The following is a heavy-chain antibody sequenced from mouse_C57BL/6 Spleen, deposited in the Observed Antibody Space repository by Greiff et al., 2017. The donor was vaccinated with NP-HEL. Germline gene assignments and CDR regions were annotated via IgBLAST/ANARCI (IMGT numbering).Heavy chain of an antibody. V-gene: IGHV1-66*01. J-gene: IGHJ3*01. CDR3: ARGEAGTSWFAY. Sequence: QVHVKQSGPELVKPGASVKISCKASGYSFTSYYIHWVKQRPGQGLEWIGWIYPGSGNTKYNEKFKGKATLTADTSSSTAYMQLSSLTSEDSAVYYCARGEAGTSWFAYWGQGTLVTVSA. CDR1: GYSFTSYY. CDR2: IYPGSGNT. D-gene: IGHD4-1*01.